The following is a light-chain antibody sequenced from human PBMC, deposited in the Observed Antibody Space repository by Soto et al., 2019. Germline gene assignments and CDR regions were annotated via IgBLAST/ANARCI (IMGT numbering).Light chain of an antibody. CDR3: QQYGNSPQT. CDR1: QSVSSN. Sequence: VMTQSPATLSVTPGERATLPCRASQSVSSNLAWYQQKPGQAPRLLIYGASSRATGIPNRFSGSGSGTDFTLTISRLEPEDFAVYYCQQYGNSPQTFGQGTKVDI. CDR2: GAS. J-gene: IGKJ1*01. V-gene: IGKV3-20*01.